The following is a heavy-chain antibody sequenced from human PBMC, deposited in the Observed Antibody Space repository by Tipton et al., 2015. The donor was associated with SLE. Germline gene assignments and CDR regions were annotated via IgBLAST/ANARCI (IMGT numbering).Heavy chain of an antibody. Sequence: TLSLTCAVYGGSFSGYYWSWIRQPPGKGLEWIGEINHSGSTNYNPSLKSRVTISVDTSKNQFSLKLSSVTAADTAVYYCARGVDYYYYGMDVWGQGTTVTVSS. CDR3: ARGVDYYYYGMDV. CDR1: GGSFSGYY. CDR2: INHSGST. V-gene: IGHV4-34*01. J-gene: IGHJ6*02.